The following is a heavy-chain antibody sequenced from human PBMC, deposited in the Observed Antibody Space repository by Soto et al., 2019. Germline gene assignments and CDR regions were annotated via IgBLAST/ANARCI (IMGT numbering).Heavy chain of an antibody. D-gene: IGHD6-13*01. CDR2: IIPIFGTA. V-gene: IGHV1-69*13. CDR3: ARDPPLLTAAGTLYYYGMDV. Sequence: SVKVSCKASGGTFSSYAISWVRQAPGQGLEWMGGIIPIFGTANYAQKFQGRVTITADESTSTAYMELSSLRTEYTAVYYCARDPPLLTAAGTLYYYGMDVWGQGTTVTVSS. J-gene: IGHJ6*02. CDR1: GGTFSSYA.